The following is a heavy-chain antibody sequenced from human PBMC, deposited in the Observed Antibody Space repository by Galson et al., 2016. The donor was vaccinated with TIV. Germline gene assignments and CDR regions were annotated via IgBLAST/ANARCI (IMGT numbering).Heavy chain of an antibody. D-gene: IGHD2-2*01. Sequence: SLRLSCAASGFTFSRFGMHWVRQAPGKGLEWVASINQGGSEKDYVDSVKGRFTISRDNAQTSLYLQMDSLRAEDTAVCYCARMLFDIVGAPAATPTGYFDPWGQGTLVTVSS. CDR2: INQGGSEK. J-gene: IGHJ5*02. CDR1: GFTFSRFG. CDR3: ARMLFDIVGAPAATPTGYFDP. V-gene: IGHV3-7*01.